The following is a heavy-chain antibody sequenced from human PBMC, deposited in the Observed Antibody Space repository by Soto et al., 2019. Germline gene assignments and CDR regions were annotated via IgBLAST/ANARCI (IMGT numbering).Heavy chain of an antibody. Sequence: ASVKVSCKASGYTFTSYYMYWVRQAPGQGLEWMGIINPSGGSTSYAQKFQGGVTMTRDTSTSTVYMELSSLRSEDTAVYYCARDHGYCSSTSCYVLYYFDYWGQGTLVTVSS. D-gene: IGHD2-2*01. CDR1: GYTFTSYY. CDR3: ARDHGYCSSTSCYVLYYFDY. CDR2: INPSGGST. J-gene: IGHJ4*02. V-gene: IGHV1-46*03.